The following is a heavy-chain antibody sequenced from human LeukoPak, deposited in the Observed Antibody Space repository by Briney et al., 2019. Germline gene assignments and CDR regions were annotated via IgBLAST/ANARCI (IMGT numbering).Heavy chain of an antibody. J-gene: IGHJ3*02. V-gene: IGHV3-30*04. Sequence: GGSLRLSCAASGFTFSSYAMHWVRQAPGKGLEWVAVISYDGSNKYYADSVKGRFTISRDNSKNTLYLQMNSLRAEDTAVYYCAKTLYSGSSSDAFDIWGQGTMVTVSS. CDR3: AKTLYSGSSSDAFDI. CDR2: ISYDGSNK. D-gene: IGHD1-26*01. CDR1: GFTFSSYA.